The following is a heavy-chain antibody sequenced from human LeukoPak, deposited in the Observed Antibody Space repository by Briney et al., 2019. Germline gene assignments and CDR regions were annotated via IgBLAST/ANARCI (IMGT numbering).Heavy chain of an antibody. V-gene: IGHV4-34*01. CDR2: INHSGST. Sequence: PSETLSLTCAVYGGSFSGYYWSWIRQPPGKGLEWIGEINHSGSTNYNPSLKSRVTISVDTSKNQFSLKLSSVTAADTAVYYCARHDSNWRWLQLHYWGQGTLVTVSS. CDR1: GGSFSGYY. J-gene: IGHJ4*02. CDR3: ARHDSNWRWLQLHY. D-gene: IGHD5-24*01.